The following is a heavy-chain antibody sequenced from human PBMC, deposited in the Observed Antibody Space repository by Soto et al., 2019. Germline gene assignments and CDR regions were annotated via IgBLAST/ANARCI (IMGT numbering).Heavy chain of an antibody. CDR3: VYYENFDWLHVDY. CDR2: IIPILGIA. V-gene: IGHV1-69*02. Sequence: QVQLVQSGAEVKKPGSSVKVSCKASGGTFSSYTISWVRQAPGQGLEWMGRIIPILGIANYAQKFQGRVTXTXDXYTSTAYMELSSLRSEDTAVYYCVYYENFDWLHVDYWGQGTLVTVSS. CDR1: GGTFSSYT. J-gene: IGHJ4*02. D-gene: IGHD3-9*01.